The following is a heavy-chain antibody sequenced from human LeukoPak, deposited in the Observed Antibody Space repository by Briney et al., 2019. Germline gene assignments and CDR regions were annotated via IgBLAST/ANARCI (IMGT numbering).Heavy chain of an antibody. CDR2: IKPDRSEK. CDR3: ARDYYYGSGSYLK. Sequence: GGSLRLSCAASGSTFTNYWMSWVRQAPGKGLEWVANIKPDRSEKYYVDSVKGRFTISRDNAKNSLYLQMNSLRAEDTAVYYCARDYYYGSGSYLKWGQGTLVTVSS. CDR1: GSTFTNYW. D-gene: IGHD3-10*01. J-gene: IGHJ4*02. V-gene: IGHV3-7*01.